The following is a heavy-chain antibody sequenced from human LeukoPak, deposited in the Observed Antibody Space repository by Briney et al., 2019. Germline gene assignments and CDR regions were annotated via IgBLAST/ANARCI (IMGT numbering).Heavy chain of an antibody. CDR1: GITLSDQY. Sequence: GGSLRLSCAASGITLSDQYMEWVRQTPGKGLEWVGRTRSKVNSHTTEYAASVKGRFTISRDDSNNSLYLQMNSLKTEDTAVYYCARMTFGGMDFWGKGTTVTVSS. V-gene: IGHV3-72*01. D-gene: IGHD3-16*01. CDR3: ARMTFGGMDF. J-gene: IGHJ6*04. CDR2: TRSKVNSHTT.